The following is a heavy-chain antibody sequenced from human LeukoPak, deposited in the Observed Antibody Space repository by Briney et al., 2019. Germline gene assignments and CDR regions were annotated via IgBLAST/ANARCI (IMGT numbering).Heavy chain of an antibody. Sequence: ASVTVSFKSSAYTFTCYYMHWVRQAPGQGLEWMGWINPNSGDPDYAQKFQGRVTMTRDTSISTAYMELSRLTSDDTAVYYCARDAWLVGATNLYYFDYWGQGTLVTVSS. J-gene: IGHJ4*02. CDR2: INPNSGDP. V-gene: IGHV1-2*02. CDR3: ARDAWLVGATNLYYFDY. D-gene: IGHD1-26*01. CDR1: AYTFTCYY.